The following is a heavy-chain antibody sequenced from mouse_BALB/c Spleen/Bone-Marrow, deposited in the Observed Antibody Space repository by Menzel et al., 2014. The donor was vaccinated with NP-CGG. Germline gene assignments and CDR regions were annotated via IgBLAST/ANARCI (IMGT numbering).Heavy chain of an antibody. V-gene: IGHV5-17*02. CDR1: GFTFSSFG. CDR3: VRLGSSSGCFDY. J-gene: IGHJ2*01. D-gene: IGHD1-1*01. CDR2: ISSGSSTI. Sequence: EVKLVESGGGLVQPGGSRKLSCAASGFTFSSFGMHWVRQAPEKGLEWVAYISSGSSTIYYGDTVMGRFTISRDNPKNTLFLQMTSLRSEDTATYYCVRLGSSSGCFDYWGQGTTLTVSS.